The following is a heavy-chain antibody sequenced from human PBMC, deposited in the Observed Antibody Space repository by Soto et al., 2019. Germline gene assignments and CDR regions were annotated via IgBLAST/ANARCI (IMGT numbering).Heavy chain of an antibody. J-gene: IGHJ6*03. CDR2: IYYTGST. D-gene: IGHD6-6*01. CDR1: GGAISSYY. Sequence: SETLSLTCTVSGGAISSYYWSWIRQPPGKGLAWVGYIYYTGSTNYNPSLKSRVTISVDTSKSQFSLSLSSVTAADTAVYYCASLGRRYSSSGYYMDVWVKGTTVTVSS. V-gene: IGHV4-59*08. CDR3: ASLGRRYSSSGYYMDV.